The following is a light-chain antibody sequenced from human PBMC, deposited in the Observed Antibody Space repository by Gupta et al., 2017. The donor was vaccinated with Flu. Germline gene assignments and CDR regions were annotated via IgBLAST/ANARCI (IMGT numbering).Light chain of an antibody. Sequence: DIVMTQSPYSLAVSLGERATINCRSSQSILYSSTNKNYLAWYQQKPGQPPKLLIYWASTREYGVPDRFSGRGSGTDFTLTISSLQAEDVAVYYCQQHYDSPYIFGQGTKIEIK. CDR1: QSILYSSTNKNY. CDR2: WAS. J-gene: IGKJ2*01. CDR3: QQHYDSPYI. V-gene: IGKV4-1*01.